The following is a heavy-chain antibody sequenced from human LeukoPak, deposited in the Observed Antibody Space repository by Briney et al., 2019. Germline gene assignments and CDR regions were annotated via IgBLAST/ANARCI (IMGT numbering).Heavy chain of an antibody. CDR3: AKRGVVIRVILVGFHKEAYYFDS. Sequence: GGSLRLSCAVSGITLSNYGMSWVRQAPGKGLEWVAGISGSGGGTNYTYSVKGRYTISSNNPKITLFLQMNNLKAEDTAVYFCAKRGVVIRVILVGFHKEAYYFDSWGQGALVTVSS. V-gene: IGHV3-23*01. CDR1: GITLSNYG. D-gene: IGHD3-22*01. CDR2: ISGSGGGT. J-gene: IGHJ4*02.